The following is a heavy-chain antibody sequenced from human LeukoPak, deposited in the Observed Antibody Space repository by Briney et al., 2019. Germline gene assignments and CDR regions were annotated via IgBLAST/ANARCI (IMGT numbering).Heavy chain of an antibody. J-gene: IGHJ4*02. CDR3: AKDVGMIGYCSGGSCYAIDY. CDR1: GFTFSSYG. V-gene: IGHV3-30*18. Sequence: PGRSLRLSCAASGFTFSSYGMHWVRQAPGKGLEWVAVISYGGSNKFYADSVKGRFTISRDNSKNTLYLQMNSLRAEDTVVYYCAKDVGMIGYCSGGSCYAIDYWGQGTLVTVSS. D-gene: IGHD2-15*01. CDR2: ISYGGSNK.